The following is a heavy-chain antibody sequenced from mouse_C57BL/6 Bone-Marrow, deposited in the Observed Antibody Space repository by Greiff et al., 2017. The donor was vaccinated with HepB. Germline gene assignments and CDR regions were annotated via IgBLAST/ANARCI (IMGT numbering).Heavy chain of an antibody. Sequence: QVQLKESGPGLVAPSQSLSITCTVSGFSLTSYGVDWVRQSPGKGLEWLGVIWGVGSTNYNSALKSRLSISKDNSKSQVFLKMNSLQTDDTAMYYCASDQAYYYGSSYEVIVDYFDYWGQGTTLTVSS. CDR2: IWGVGST. V-gene: IGHV2-6*01. CDR1: GFSLTSYG. J-gene: IGHJ2*01. CDR3: ASDQAYYYGSSYEVIVDYFDY. D-gene: IGHD1-1*01.